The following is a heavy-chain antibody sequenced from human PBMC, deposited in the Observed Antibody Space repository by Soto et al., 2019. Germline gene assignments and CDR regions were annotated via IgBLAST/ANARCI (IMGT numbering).Heavy chain of an antibody. CDR2: VFHSGSS. Sequence: SETLSLTCTVSGASVTGFYWSWIRQPPGKGLEWIGYVFHSGSSNYNPSLKSRVTISVDTSKSQISLRLTSVTAADTAVYYCARAPSLGVAHIDYWGQGTLVTVSS. V-gene: IGHV4-59*02. J-gene: IGHJ4*02. CDR1: GASVTGFY. D-gene: IGHD3-3*01. CDR3: ARAPSLGVAHIDY.